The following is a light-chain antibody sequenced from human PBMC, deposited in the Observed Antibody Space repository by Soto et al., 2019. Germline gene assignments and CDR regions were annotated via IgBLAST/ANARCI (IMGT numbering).Light chain of an antibody. CDR2: EVS. V-gene: IGLV2-14*01. Sequence: QYALTQPASVSGSPGQSITISCTGTSSDVGGYNYVSWYQQHPGKAPKLMIYEVSNRPSGVSNRFSGSKSGNTASLTISGLQAEDEADDYCSSYTSSSTRVFGGGTKLTVL. J-gene: IGLJ3*02. CDR1: SSDVGGYNY. CDR3: SSYTSSSTRV.